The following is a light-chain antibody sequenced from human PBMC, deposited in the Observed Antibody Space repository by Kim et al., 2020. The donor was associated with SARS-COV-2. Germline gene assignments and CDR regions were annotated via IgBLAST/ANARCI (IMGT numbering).Light chain of an antibody. CDR1: SLRSYY. Sequence: SSELTQDSAVSVALGQTVRITCQGDSLRSYYASWYQQKPGQAPVIVIYGKNNRPSGIPDRFSGSSSGNTASLTITGAQAEDEAEYYCNSRDSSGNQYVFGTGTKVTVL. J-gene: IGLJ1*01. CDR2: GKN. CDR3: NSRDSSGNQYV. V-gene: IGLV3-19*01.